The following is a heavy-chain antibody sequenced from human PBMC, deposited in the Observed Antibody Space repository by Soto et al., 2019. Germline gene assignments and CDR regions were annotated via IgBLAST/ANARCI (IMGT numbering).Heavy chain of an antibody. CDR1: GFSLSTSGMC. J-gene: IGHJ4*02. CDR2: IDWDDDK. CDR3: DPAATAGFDY. D-gene: IGHD2-15*01. Sequence: SGPTLVNPTQTLTLTCSFSGFSLSTSGMCVSWIRQPPGKALEWLARIDWDDDKYYSTSLKTRLTISKDTSKNQVVLTMTNMDSWDTAENSLDPAATAGFDYWGQGTLVTVSS. V-gene: IGHV2-70*11.